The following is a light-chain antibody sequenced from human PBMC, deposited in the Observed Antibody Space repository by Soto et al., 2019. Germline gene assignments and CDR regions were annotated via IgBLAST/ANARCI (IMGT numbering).Light chain of an antibody. CDR1: QSVSSNY. CDR2: DVS. CDR3: QQYGRSPT. V-gene: IGKV3-20*01. Sequence: EIVLTQSPGTLSLSPGERATLSCRSSQSVSSNYLAWYQQNPDQAPRLVIYDVSGRATGIPDRFSGSGSGTDVTLTISRLEPEDFAVYYCQQYGRSPTFGQGTKVEIK. J-gene: IGKJ1*01.